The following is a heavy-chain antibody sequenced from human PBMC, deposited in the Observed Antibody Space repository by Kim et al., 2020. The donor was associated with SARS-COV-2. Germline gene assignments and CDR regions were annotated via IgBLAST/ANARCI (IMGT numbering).Heavy chain of an antibody. J-gene: IGHJ4*02. V-gene: IGHV3-43*01. D-gene: IGHD6-13*01. CDR3: AKPLKQQLTFDH. Sequence: YYADSVKGRVSISSDNSKNSLYLQMNRLKTDDTAFYYCAKPLKQQLTFDHWGQGALVTVSS.